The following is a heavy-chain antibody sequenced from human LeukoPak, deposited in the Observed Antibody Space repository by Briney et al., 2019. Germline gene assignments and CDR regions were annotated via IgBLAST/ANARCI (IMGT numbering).Heavy chain of an antibody. CDR2: ISSSTI. V-gene: IGHV3-48*04. J-gene: IGHJ4*02. D-gene: IGHD6-6*01. CDR1: GFTFSSYS. CDR3: ARRTIEALDY. Sequence: PGGSLRLSCAASGFTFSSYSMNWVRQAPGKGLEWVSYISSSTIYYADSVKGRFTISRDNAKNSLYLQMDSLRAEDTALYYCARRTIEALDYWGQGTLVTVSS.